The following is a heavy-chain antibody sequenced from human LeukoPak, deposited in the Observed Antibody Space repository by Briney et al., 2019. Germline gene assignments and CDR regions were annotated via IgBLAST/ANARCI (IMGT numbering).Heavy chain of an antibody. Sequence: GGSLRLSCAASGFTLRIYWMHCVRQAPGKGLVLVSRINSDGSTTSYADSGGGGFTSSRDKDKNTLYLHMNSLRDEDTAVYFCARRAFSGSYYYFDYWGQGTLVTVSS. V-gene: IGHV3-74*01. D-gene: IGHD1-26*01. CDR2: INSDGSTT. CDR3: ARRAFSGSYYYFDY. CDR1: GFTLRIYW. J-gene: IGHJ4*02.